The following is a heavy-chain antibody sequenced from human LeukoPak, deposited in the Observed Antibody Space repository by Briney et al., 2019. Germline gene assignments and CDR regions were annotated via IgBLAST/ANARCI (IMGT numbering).Heavy chain of an antibody. V-gene: IGHV1-2*02. D-gene: IGHD3-10*01. J-gene: IGHJ4*02. Sequence: GASVKVSCKASGYTFTGYYMHWVRQAPGQGLEWMGWINPNSGGTNYAQKFQGRVTMTRDTSISTAYMELSRLRSGDTAVYYCARVYYGSGSYYNDYWGQGTLVTVSS. CDR3: ARVYYGSGSYYNDY. CDR2: INPNSGGT. CDR1: GYTFTGYY.